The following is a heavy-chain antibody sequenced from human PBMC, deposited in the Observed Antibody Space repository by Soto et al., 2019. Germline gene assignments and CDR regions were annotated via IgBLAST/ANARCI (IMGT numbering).Heavy chain of an antibody. Sequence: ASVKVSCKASGYTFTSYYMHWVRQAPGQGLEWMGIINPSGGSTSYAQKFQGRVTMTRDTSTSTVYMELSSLRSEDTAVYYCARGPQDIVVVPAAIFDYWGQGTLVTVSS. CDR2: INPSGGST. J-gene: IGHJ4*02. CDR3: ARGPQDIVVVPAAIFDY. CDR1: GYTFTSYY. V-gene: IGHV1-46*03. D-gene: IGHD2-2*02.